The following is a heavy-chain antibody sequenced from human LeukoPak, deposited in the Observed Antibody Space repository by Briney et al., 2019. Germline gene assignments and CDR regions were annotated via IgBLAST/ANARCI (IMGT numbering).Heavy chain of an antibody. CDR2: IYPDGRT. CDR3: ARTNPVYGDYDY. J-gene: IGHJ4*02. CDR1: GFTVTDNY. Sequence: GGSLILSCAVSGFTVTDNYMSWVRQAPGKGLQWVSVIYPDGRTYYADSVKGRFTISRDISRNTLSLQMNSLRPDDTAVHYCARTNPVYGDYDYWGQGTLVTVSS. V-gene: IGHV3-53*01. D-gene: IGHD4-17*01.